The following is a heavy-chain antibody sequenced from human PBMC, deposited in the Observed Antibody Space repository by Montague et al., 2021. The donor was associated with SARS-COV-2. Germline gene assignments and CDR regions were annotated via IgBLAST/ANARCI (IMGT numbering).Heavy chain of an antibody. CDR2: IWYDGSNK. CDR1: GFTFSSYG. V-gene: IGHV3-33*01. D-gene: IGHD3-10*01. J-gene: IGHJ6*02. CDR3: ARVLSYYGMDV. Sequence: SLRLSCAASGFTFSSYGMHWVRQAPGKGLEWVAVIWYDGSNKYYADSVKGRFTISRDNSKNTLYLQMNSLRAEDTAVYYRARVLSYYGMDVWGQGTTVTVSS.